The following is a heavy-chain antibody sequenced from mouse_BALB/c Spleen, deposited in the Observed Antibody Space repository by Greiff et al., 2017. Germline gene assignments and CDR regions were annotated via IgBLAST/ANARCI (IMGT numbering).Heavy chain of an antibody. CDR1: GFNITDYY. D-gene: IGHD1-1*01. CDR3: NGDYSGSGYFYAMDY. Sequence: VQLQQSGAELVRPGASVKLSCTASGFNITDYYMHWVKQRPEQGLEWIGWIDPENGDTEYAPKFQGKATMTADTSSNTAYLQLSSLTSEDTAVYYCNGDYSGSGYFYAMDYWGQGTLVTVSA. CDR2: IDPENGDT. J-gene: IGHJ3*01. V-gene: IGHV14-4*02.